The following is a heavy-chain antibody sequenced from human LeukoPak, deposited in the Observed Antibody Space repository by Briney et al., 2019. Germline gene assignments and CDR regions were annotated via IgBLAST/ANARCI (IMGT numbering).Heavy chain of an antibody. D-gene: IGHD2-2*02. CDR2: IIPILGIA. Sequence: ASVKVSCKASGGTFSSYAISWVRQAPGQGPGWMGRIIPILGIANYAQKFQGRVTITADKSTSTAYMELSSLRSEDTAVYYCARFLCSSTSCYIDWFDPWGQGTLVTVSS. J-gene: IGHJ5*02. V-gene: IGHV1-69*04. CDR1: GGTFSSYA. CDR3: ARFLCSSTSCYIDWFDP.